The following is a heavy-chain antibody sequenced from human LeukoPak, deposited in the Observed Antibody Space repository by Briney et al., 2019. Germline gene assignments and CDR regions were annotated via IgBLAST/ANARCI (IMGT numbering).Heavy chain of an antibody. J-gene: IGHJ6*02. CDR2: IIPILGIA. D-gene: IGHD4-11*01. V-gene: IGHV1-69*04. CDR3: ARDSHSRYYYYYGMDV. Sequence: GASVKVSCKASGGTFSSYAISWLRQAPGQGLEWMGRIIPILGIANYAQKFQGRVTITADKSTSTAYMELSSLRSEDTAVYYCARDSHSRYYYYYGMDVWGQGTTVTVSS. CDR1: GGTFSSYA.